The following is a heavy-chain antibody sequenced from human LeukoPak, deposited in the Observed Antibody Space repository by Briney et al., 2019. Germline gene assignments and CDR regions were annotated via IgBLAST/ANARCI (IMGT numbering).Heavy chain of an antibody. J-gene: IGHJ4*02. CDR1: GFIFGDHA. CDR2: IRSKPYGGTT. Sequence: GGSLTLTCTGSGFIFGDHALSWVRQAPGKGLEWVGFIRSKPYGGTTEYAASVKGRFTISRDDSKSIAYLQMNSLRADDTAVYYYTEFRGYSYGPSTDYWGQGTLVTVSS. D-gene: IGHD5-18*01. V-gene: IGHV3-49*04. CDR3: TEFRGYSYGPSTDY.